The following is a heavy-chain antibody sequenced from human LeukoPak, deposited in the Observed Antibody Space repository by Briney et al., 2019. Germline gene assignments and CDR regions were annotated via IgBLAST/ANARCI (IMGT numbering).Heavy chain of an antibody. CDR3: ARVAAAVQYFDY. J-gene: IGHJ4*02. D-gene: IGHD6-13*01. V-gene: IGHV1-69*05. CDR1: GGTFSSYA. CDR2: IIPIFGTA. Sequence: SVKVSCKASGGTFSSYAISWVRQAPGQGLEWMGGIIPIFGTANYAQKFQGRVTITTDESTSIAYMELSSLRSEDTAVYYCARVAAAVQYFDYWGQGTLVTVSS.